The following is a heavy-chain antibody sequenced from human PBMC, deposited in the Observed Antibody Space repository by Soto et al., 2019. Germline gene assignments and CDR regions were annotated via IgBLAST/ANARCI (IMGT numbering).Heavy chain of an antibody. CDR1: GYTFTSYA. Sequence: ASVKVSCKASGYTFTSYAMHWVRQAPGQGLEWMGWISAYNGNTNYAQKLQGRVTMTTDTSTSTAYMELRSLRSDDTAVYYCARGEEIITIFGVVIIPYFDYWGQGTLVTVSS. CDR3: ARGEEIITIFGVVIIPYFDY. V-gene: IGHV1-18*01. J-gene: IGHJ4*02. D-gene: IGHD3-3*01. CDR2: ISAYNGNT.